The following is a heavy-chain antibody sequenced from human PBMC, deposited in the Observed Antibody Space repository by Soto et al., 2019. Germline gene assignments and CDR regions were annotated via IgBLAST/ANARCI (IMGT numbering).Heavy chain of an antibody. D-gene: IGHD6-13*01. CDR2: VYNSGST. J-gene: IGHJ4*02. Sequence: SETLSVTCTVSGGSIISNYWTWIRQPPGKGLEWIRYVYNSGSTNYNPSLKSRVTISEDTSKSQFSLKVNSMTAADTAVYYCARYRREAVAGYTLDNWGQGILVTVSS. CDR3: ARYRREAVAGYTLDN. CDR1: GGSIISNY. V-gene: IGHV4-59*01.